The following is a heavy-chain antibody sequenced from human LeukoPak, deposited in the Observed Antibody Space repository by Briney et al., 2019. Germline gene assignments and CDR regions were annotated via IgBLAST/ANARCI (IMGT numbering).Heavy chain of an antibody. CDR2: ISAYNGNT. CDR1: GYTFTSYG. Sequence: ASVKISCRASGYTFTSYGISWVRQAPGQGLEGMGWISAYNGNTNYAQKLQGRVTMTTDTSTSTAYMELRSLRSDDTAVYYCARDGLWSTVTTLDAFDIWGQGTMVTVSS. CDR3: ARDGLWSTVTTLDAFDI. J-gene: IGHJ3*02. D-gene: IGHD4-17*01. V-gene: IGHV1-18*01.